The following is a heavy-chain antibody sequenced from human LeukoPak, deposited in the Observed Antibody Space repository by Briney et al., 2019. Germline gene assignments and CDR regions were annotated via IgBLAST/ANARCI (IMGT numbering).Heavy chain of an antibody. D-gene: IGHD3-3*01. Sequence: PGGSLRLSCAASGFTFSSYEMNWVRQAPGKGLEWVSYISSSGSTIYYADSVKGRFTISRDNAKNSLYLQMNSLRSEDTAVYYCARVGAILPEISYYYYMDVWGKGTTVTVSS. V-gene: IGHV3-48*03. CDR1: GFTFSSYE. J-gene: IGHJ6*03. CDR2: ISSSGSTI. CDR3: ARVGAILPEISYYYYMDV.